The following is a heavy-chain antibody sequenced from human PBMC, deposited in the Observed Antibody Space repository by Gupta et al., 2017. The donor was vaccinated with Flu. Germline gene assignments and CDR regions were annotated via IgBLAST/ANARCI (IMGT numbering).Heavy chain of an antibody. D-gene: IGHD1-26*01. Sequence: EGQLVESGGGLVQPGGSLRLSCAASGFTFSDHYMDWVRQAPGKGLEWVGRTRNKANSYTTEYAAAVKGRFTISRDDSKNSLYLQMKRMKTEDTAVYYCASLQGSEVGAPFDYWGQGTLVTVYS. V-gene: IGHV3-72*01. CDR2: TRNKANSYTT. J-gene: IGHJ4*02. CDR1: GFTFSDHY. CDR3: ASLQGSEVGAPFDY.